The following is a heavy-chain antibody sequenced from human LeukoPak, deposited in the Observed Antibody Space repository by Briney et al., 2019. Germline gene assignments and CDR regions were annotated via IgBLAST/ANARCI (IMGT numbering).Heavy chain of an antibody. Sequence: GASVKVSCKASGYIFTDYHMHWVRQAPGQGLERMGWINPNSGGTNYAQKFQGRVTMTRDTSISTVYMELSRLRSDDTAIYYCARDVGSGTSTDYWGQGTLVTVSS. D-gene: IGHD3-10*01. CDR2: INPNSGGT. CDR3: ARDVGSGTSTDY. CDR1: GYIFTDYH. V-gene: IGHV1-2*02. J-gene: IGHJ4*02.